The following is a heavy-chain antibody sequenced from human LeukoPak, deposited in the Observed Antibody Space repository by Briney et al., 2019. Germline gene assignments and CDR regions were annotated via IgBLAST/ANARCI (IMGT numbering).Heavy chain of an antibody. V-gene: IGHV1-2*02. J-gene: IGHJ3*01. CDR3: SRDRADGSMNAFDV. Sequence: ASVKVSCKASGYTFTGHYIHWLRQAPGQGLEWMGWINPNGGAPAFAQQFQGRVTMTRNTSITTAYMHLTRLTPDDTGVYYCSRDRADGSMNAFDVWGQGTLVTVSS. CDR1: GYTFTGHY. D-gene: IGHD1-1*01. CDR2: INPNGGAP.